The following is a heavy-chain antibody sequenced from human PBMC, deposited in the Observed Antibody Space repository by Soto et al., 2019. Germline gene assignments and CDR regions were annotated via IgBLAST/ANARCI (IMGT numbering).Heavy chain of an antibody. J-gene: IGHJ6*02. D-gene: IGHD3-16*01. V-gene: IGHV3-30*18. CDR2: ISYDGSNK. Sequence: QVQLVESGGGVVQPGRSLRLSCAASGFTFSSYGMHWVRQAPGKGLEWVAVISYDGSNKYYADSVKGRFTISRDNSKNTLYLQMNSLRAEDTAVYYCAKGSDVYYYYYYGMDVWGQGTTVTVSS. CDR3: AKGSDVYYYYYYGMDV. CDR1: GFTFSSYG.